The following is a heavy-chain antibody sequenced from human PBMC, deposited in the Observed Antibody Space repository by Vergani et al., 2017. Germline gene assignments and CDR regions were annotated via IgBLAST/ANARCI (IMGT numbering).Heavy chain of an antibody. J-gene: IGHJ4*02. V-gene: IGHV2-5*02. Sequence: QITLKESGPTLVKPTQTLTLTCTFSGFSLSTSGVGVGWIRQPPGKALEWLALIYWDDDKRYSPSLKSRLTITKDTSKNQVVLTMTNMDPVDTATYYCAHRTVYGDSSRYYFDYWGQGTLVTVSS. CDR3: AHRTVYGDSSRYYFDY. CDR2: IYWDDDK. CDR1: GFSLSTSGVG. D-gene: IGHD4-17*01.